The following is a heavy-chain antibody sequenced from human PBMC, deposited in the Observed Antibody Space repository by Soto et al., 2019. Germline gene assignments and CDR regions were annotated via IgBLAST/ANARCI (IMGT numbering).Heavy chain of an antibody. Sequence: GXSLKISCKGSGYSFTSYWIGWVRQMPGKGLEWMGIIYPGDSDTRYSPSFQGQVTISADKSISTPYLQWSSLKGADTAADYWXXXXXXXXVSDYWGQGTLVTVSS. CDR3: XXXXXXXXVSDY. J-gene: IGHJ4*02. V-gene: IGHV5-51*01. CDR1: GYSFTSYW. CDR2: IYPGDSDT.